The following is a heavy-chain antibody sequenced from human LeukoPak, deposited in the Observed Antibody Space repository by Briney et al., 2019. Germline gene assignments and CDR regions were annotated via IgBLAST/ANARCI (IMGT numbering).Heavy chain of an antibody. CDR3: ARQPAYYDILTGYSSWFDP. Sequence: SETLSLTCTVSGGSISSYYWSWIRQPPGKGLEWIGYIYYSGSTNYNPSLKSRVTISVDTSKNQFSLKLSSVTAADTAVYYCARQPAYYDILTGYSSWFDPWGQGTLVTVSS. D-gene: IGHD3-9*01. V-gene: IGHV4-59*08. CDR1: GGSISSYY. J-gene: IGHJ5*02. CDR2: IYYSGST.